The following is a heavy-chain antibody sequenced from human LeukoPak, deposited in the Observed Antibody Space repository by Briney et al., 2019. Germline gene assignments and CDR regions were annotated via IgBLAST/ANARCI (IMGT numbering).Heavy chain of an antibody. J-gene: IGHJ3*01. CDR3: AKDPASVVANAFHL. V-gene: IGHV3-23*01. CDR2: ISGSGGTT. D-gene: IGHD5-12*01. Sequence: GGSLRLSCAASGFTFISSVMTWVRQAPGKGLEWVSTISGSGGTTYYADSVKGRFTISRDNSKNTLYLEMDSLRADDTAVYSCAKDPASVVANAFHLWRQGTMVTVSS. CDR1: GFTFISSV.